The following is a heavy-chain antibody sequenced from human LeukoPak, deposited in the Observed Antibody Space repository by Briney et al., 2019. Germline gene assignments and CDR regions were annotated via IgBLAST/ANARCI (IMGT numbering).Heavy chain of an antibody. CDR3: ARPGKDYHDSSGYYFLGNYYFDY. J-gene: IGHJ4*02. CDR1: GGSFSGYY. CDR2: INHSGST. D-gene: IGHD3-22*01. Sequence: SETLSLTCAVYGGSFSGYYWSWIRQPPGKGLEWIGEINHSGSTNYNPSLKSRVTISVDTSKNQFSLKLSSVTAADTAVYYCARPGKDYHDSSGYYFLGNYYFDYWGQGTLVTVSS. V-gene: IGHV4-34*01.